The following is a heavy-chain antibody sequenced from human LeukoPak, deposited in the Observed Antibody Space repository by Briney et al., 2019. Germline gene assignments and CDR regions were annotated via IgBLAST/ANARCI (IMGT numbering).Heavy chain of an antibody. CDR1: GVSISSYY. CDR3: ARDRDSSGLRDFDL. J-gene: IGHJ2*01. D-gene: IGHD3-22*01. CDR2: IYYSGNT. Sequence: SETLSLTCAVSGVSISSYYWSWIRQPPGKGLEWIGYIYYSGNTNSISIDTSKNQFSLQLSSVTAADTAVYYCARDRDSSGLRDFDLWGRGTLVTVSA. V-gene: IGHV4-59*01.